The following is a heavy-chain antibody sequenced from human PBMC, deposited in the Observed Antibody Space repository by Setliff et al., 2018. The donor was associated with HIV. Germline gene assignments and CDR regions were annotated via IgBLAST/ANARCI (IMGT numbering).Heavy chain of an antibody. J-gene: IGHJ6*02. CDR2: VIPVRDMA. CDR1: GGTLRSYG. CDR3: ARETYFFDVTTFYSYALGV. D-gene: IGHD4-17*01. Sequence: SVKASCKAPGGTLRSYGMTWVRQAPGQGLEWMGTVIPVRDMANYAEKFQGRVTITADRSTSTSYMELRGLRSEDTAVYFCARETYFFDVTTFYSYALGVWGQGTTVTVSS. V-gene: IGHV1-69*04.